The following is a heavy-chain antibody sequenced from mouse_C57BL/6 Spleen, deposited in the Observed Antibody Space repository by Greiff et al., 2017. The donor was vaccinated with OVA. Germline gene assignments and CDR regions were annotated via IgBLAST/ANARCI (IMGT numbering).Heavy chain of an antibody. V-gene: IGHV3-6*01. CDR2: IRYDGSN. J-gene: IGHJ3*01. D-gene: IGHD1-1*01. CDR3: SRRDLRDYDLFAD. CDR1: GYSITSGYY. Sequence: EVQRVESGPGLVKPSPSLSLTCSVTGYSITSGYYWNWIRQFPGNKLEWMGYIRYDGSNNYNPSLKNRISITRDTSKNQFFLKLNSVTTEDTAADYCSRRDLRDYDLFADWGQGTLVTVSA.